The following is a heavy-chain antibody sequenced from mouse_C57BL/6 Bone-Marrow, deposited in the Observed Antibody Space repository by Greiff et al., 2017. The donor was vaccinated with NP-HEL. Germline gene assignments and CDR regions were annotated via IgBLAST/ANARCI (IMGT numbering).Heavy chain of an antibody. CDR3: ARRLLGLRRRWDYYAMDY. J-gene: IGHJ4*01. D-gene: IGHD2-2*01. CDR2: IYPRSGTT. CDR1: GSTFTSYG. V-gene: IGHV1-81*01. Sequence: QVQLQQSGAELARPGASVKLSCKASGSTFTSYGISWVKPRPGQGLEWIGQIYPRSGTTYYNAKFKGKATLTADKSSSTAYMELRSLTSEDAAVYFCARRLLGLRRRWDYYAMDYWDQGTSVTVSA.